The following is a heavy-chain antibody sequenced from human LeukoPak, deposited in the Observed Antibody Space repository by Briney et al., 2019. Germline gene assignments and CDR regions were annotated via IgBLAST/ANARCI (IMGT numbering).Heavy chain of an antibody. Sequence: ASVKVSCKASGYTFTSYGISWVRQAPGQGLEWMGWISAYNGNTNYAQKLQGRVTMTTDTSTSTAYMELRSLSSDDTAVYYCARVGTGSSSWYPGTDYYMDVWGKGTTVTVSS. V-gene: IGHV1-18*01. CDR2: ISAYNGNT. J-gene: IGHJ6*03. D-gene: IGHD6-13*01. CDR3: ARVGTGSSSWYPGTDYYMDV. CDR1: GYTFTSYG.